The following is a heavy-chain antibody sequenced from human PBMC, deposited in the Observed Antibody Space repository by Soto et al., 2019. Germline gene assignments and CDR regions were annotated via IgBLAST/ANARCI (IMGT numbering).Heavy chain of an antibody. J-gene: IGHJ4*02. D-gene: IGHD3-3*01. CDR1: GDSVTSHY. CDR3: ARDSRGGYYDFWSGYII. V-gene: IGHV4-59*02. Sequence: SETLSLTCSFSGDSVTSHYLTWIRQSPEKGLEWIGYMHYTGFSHYNPSLKSRLTISVDKSKNQFSLKLSSVTAADTAVYYCARDSRGGYYDFWSGYIIWGQGTLVTVSS. CDR2: MHYTGFS.